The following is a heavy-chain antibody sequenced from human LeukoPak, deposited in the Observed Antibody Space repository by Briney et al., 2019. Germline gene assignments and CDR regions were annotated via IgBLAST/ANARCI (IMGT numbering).Heavy chain of an antibody. D-gene: IGHD6-6*01. Sequence: GASVKVSCKASGGTLSRYAISWVRQVPGQGLEWMGGAIPIFGTENYAQKFQGRVTITTDESTSTAYMELSSLTSEDTAVYYCARGDASSSFDNWGQGTLVTVSS. V-gene: IGHV1-69*05. J-gene: IGHJ4*02. CDR2: AIPIFGTE. CDR1: GGTLSRYA. CDR3: ARGDASSSFDN.